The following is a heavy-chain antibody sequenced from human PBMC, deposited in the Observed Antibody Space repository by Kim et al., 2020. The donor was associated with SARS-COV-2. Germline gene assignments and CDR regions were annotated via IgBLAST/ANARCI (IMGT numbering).Heavy chain of an antibody. CDR3: AATYYYDSSAGS. Sequence: SVKVSCKASGFTFTSSAVQWVRQARGQRLAWIGWIVVGSGNTNYAQKFQERVTITRDMSTSTAYMELSSLRSEDTAVYYCAATYYYDSSAGSWGQGTLVTVSS. CDR1: GFTFTSSA. D-gene: IGHD3-22*01. V-gene: IGHV1-58*01. CDR2: IVVGSGNT. J-gene: IGHJ5*02.